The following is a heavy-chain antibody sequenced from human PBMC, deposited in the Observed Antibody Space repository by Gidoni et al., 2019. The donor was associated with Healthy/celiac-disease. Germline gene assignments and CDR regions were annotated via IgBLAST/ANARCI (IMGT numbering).Heavy chain of an antibody. CDR1: GFTFSSYS. J-gene: IGHJ6*01. CDR2: ISSSSSYI. V-gene: IGHV3-21*01. Sequence: EVQLVESGGGLVKPGGSLRLSCAASGFTFSSYSMTWVRQAPGKGLEWVSSISSSSSYIYYADSVKGRFTISRDNAKNSLYLQMNSLRAEDTAVYYCARDPGGPDYYDSSGYYYYYGMDVWGQGTTVTVSS. D-gene: IGHD3-22*01. CDR3: ARDPGGPDYYDSSGYYYYYGMDV.